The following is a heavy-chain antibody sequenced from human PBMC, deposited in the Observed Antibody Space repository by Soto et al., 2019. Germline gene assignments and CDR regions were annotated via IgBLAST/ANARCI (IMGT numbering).Heavy chain of an antibody. D-gene: IGHD6-13*01. CDR1: GFTFSSYE. CDR2: ISSSGSTI. Sequence: GGSMRLSCAASGFTFSSYEINWVRQAPGKGLEWVSYISSSGSTIYYADSVKGRFTISRDNAKNSLYLQMNSLRDEDTAVYYCARVLWYSSSWFGGHYYGMDVWGQGTTVTVSS. J-gene: IGHJ6*02. CDR3: ARVLWYSSSWFGGHYYGMDV. V-gene: IGHV3-48*03.